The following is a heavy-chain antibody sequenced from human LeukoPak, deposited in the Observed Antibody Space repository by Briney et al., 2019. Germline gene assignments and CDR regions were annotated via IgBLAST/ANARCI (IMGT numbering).Heavy chain of an antibody. CDR2: IYSGGST. CDR1: GFTFNNYV. Sequence: GGSLRLSCAASGFTFNNYVMSWVRQAPGKGLEWVSVIYSGGSTYYADSVKGRFTISRDNSKNTLYLQMNSLRAEDTAVYYCARGPLHFDYWGQGTLVTVSS. J-gene: IGHJ4*02. CDR3: ARGPLHFDY. V-gene: IGHV3-66*01. D-gene: IGHD1-14*01.